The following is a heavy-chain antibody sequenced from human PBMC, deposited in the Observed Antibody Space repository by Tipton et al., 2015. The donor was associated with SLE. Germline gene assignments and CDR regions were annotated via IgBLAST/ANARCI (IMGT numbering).Heavy chain of an antibody. CDR1: GGSFSGYY. Sequence: GLVKPSETLSLICAVYGGSFSGYYWSWIRQPPGKGLEWIGEINHSGSTNYNPSLKSRVTISVDTSKNQFSLKLSSVTAADTAVYYCARFGYRIAVGIGNYWGQGTLVTVSS. J-gene: IGHJ4*02. V-gene: IGHV4-34*01. CDR2: INHSGST. CDR3: ARFGYRIAVGIGNY. D-gene: IGHD6-19*01.